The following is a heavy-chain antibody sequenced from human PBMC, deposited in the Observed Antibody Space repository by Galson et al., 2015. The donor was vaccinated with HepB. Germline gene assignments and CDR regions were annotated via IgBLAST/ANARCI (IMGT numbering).Heavy chain of an antibody. J-gene: IGHJ6*03. Sequence: SLRLSCAASGFTFSDHYMDWVRQAPGKGLEWVGRTRNKANSYTTQYAASVKGRFTISRDDSKNSVYLQMNSLKTEDTAVYYCARQALLRVVYAPYYYYHYMDVWGKGTTVTVSS. CDR1: GFTFSDHY. V-gene: IGHV3-72*01. D-gene: IGHD2-8*02. CDR3: ARQALLRVVYAPYYYYHYMDV. CDR2: TRNKANSYTT.